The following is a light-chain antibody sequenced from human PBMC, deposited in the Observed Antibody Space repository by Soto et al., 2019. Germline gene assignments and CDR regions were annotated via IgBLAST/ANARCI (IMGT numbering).Light chain of an antibody. CDR3: QQYSRAPLT. Sequence: IVLTQSPGTLSLSPGERATLSCRASQSVSDNYLAWYQQKPGQAPRLVISGASSRATGIPDRFSASGSGTDFTLTISRLEAEDFAVYYCQQYSRAPLTFGQGTKV. V-gene: IGKV3-20*01. J-gene: IGKJ1*01. CDR1: QSVSDNY. CDR2: GAS.